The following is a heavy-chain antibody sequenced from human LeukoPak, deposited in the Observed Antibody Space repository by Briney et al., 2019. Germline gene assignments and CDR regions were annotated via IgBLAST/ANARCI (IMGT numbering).Heavy chain of an antibody. CDR1: GFTFSNHA. CDR3: AKERSSGWYY. Sequence: GGSLRLSCAASGFTFSNHAMTWVRQAPGKGLEWVSAISGSGGSTYYADSVKGRFTISRDNSKNTLYLQMNSLRAEDTAVYYCAKERSSGWYYWGQGTLVTVSS. V-gene: IGHV3-23*01. CDR2: ISGSGGST. D-gene: IGHD6-19*01. J-gene: IGHJ4*02.